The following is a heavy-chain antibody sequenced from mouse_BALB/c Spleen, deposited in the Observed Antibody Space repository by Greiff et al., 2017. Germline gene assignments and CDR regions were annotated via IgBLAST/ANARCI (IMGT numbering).Heavy chain of an antibody. V-gene: IGHV3-6*02. CDR3: ARIGGNYYGSPHYPMDY. CDR1: GYSITSGYY. Sequence: EVQLQQSGPGLVKPSQSLSLTCSVTGYSITSGYYWNWIRQFPGNKLEWMGYISYDGSNNYNPSLKNRISITRDTSKNQFFLKLNSVTTEDTATYYCARIGGNYYGSPHYPMDYWGQGTSVTVSS. D-gene: IGHD1-1*01. CDR2: ISYDGSN. J-gene: IGHJ4*01.